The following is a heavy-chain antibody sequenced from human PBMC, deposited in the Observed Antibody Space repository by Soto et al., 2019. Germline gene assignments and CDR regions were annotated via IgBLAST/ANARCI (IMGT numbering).Heavy chain of an antibody. CDR1: GFPFSETY. CDR3: ARVDYRERGWFDP. D-gene: IGHD4-17*01. Sequence: QVQLVESGGGLVKPGGSLRLSCATSGFPFSETYMTWIRQAPGKGLEWVSSISSGGSTIYYADSVKGRFTISRDNVKNSVYLQMSSLRGEDTALYWCARVDYRERGWFDPWGQGTLVTVSS. V-gene: IGHV3-11*01. CDR2: ISSGGSTI. J-gene: IGHJ5*02.